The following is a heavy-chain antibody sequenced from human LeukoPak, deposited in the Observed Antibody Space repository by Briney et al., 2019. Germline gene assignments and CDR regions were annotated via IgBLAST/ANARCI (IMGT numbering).Heavy chain of an antibody. V-gene: IGHV4-34*01. J-gene: IGHJ4*02. D-gene: IGHD6-19*01. CDR2: INHSGSTS. CDR3: ARVGTVAGYFDY. Sequence: SETLSLTCAVYGESFSGYFWNWIRQPPGKGLEWIGEINHSGSTSNHNPSLKSRVTMSVDTSKNQFSLKLSSVTAADTAVYYCARVGTVAGYFDYWGQGTLVTVSS. CDR1: GESFSGYF.